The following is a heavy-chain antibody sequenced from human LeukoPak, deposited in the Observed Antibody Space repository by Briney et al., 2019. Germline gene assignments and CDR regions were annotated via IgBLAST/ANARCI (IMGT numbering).Heavy chain of an antibody. CDR2: INHSGGT. CDR3: ARGRRPRTRIAAAVTFDI. CDR1: GGSFSDYS. D-gene: IGHD6-13*01. Sequence: PSETLSLTCAVYGGSFSDYSWTWIRQPPGKGLEWIGEINHSGGTNHNPSLMSRVIMSVDTSKNQISLKVSSVTAADTAVYYCARGRRPRTRIAAAVTFDIWGQGTMVTVSS. V-gene: IGHV4-34*01. J-gene: IGHJ3*02.